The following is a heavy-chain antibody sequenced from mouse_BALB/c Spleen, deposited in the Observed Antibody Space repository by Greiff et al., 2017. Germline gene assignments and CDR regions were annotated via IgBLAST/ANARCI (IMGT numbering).Heavy chain of an antibody. CDR1: GYSITSGYY. Sequence: EVKLMESGPGLVKPSQSLSLTCSVTGYSITSGYYWNWIRQFPGNKLEWMGYISYDGSNNYNPSLKNRISITRDTSKNQFFLKLNSVTTEDTATYYCARDAGITWYFDVWGAGTTVTVSS. D-gene: IGHD2-4*01. CDR2: ISYDGSN. J-gene: IGHJ1*01. CDR3: ARDAGITWYFDV. V-gene: IGHV3-6*02.